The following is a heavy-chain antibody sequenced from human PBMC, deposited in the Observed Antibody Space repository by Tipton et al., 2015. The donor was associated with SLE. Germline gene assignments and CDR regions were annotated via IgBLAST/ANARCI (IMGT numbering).Heavy chain of an antibody. CDR3: AGTSSSGWYVIDY. D-gene: IGHD6-19*01. CDR1: GGSISSSSYY. V-gene: IGHV4-39*01. CDR2: IHYSGST. J-gene: IGHJ4*02. Sequence: TLSLTCTVSGGSISSSSYYWGWIRQPPGKGLEWIGSIHYSGSTSYNSSLESRVTISIGTSKSQFSLKLSSVTASDMAEYYCAGTSSSGWYVIDYWGQGTLVTVSS.